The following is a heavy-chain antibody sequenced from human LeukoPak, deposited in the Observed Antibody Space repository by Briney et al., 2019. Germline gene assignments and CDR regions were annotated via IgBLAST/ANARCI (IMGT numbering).Heavy chain of an antibody. Sequence: GSVKVSRKASGYTFTSYHMHWVRQAPGQGLEWMGKINLSGGSTTYAQKFQGRVTMTRDTSTSTVYMELSSLRSEDTAVYYCARDYVDDIPMIKDYWGQGTLVTVSS. D-gene: IGHD2-8*01. CDR3: ARDYVDDIPMIKDY. CDR2: INLSGGST. CDR1: GYTFTSYH. V-gene: IGHV1-46*01. J-gene: IGHJ4*02.